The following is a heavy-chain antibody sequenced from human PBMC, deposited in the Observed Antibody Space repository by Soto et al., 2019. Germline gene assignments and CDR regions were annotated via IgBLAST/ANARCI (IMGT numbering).Heavy chain of an antibody. Sequence: GGSLRLSCAASGFIFNSYWMHWVRQAPGKGLVWVSRINTDESSRSYADSVKGRFTISRDNAKNTLYLQMNSLRAEDTALYFCARDRVPQLGYYGMDVWGQGTTVTVSS. CDR3: ARDRVPQLGYYGMDV. J-gene: IGHJ6*02. CDR1: GFIFNSYW. CDR2: INTDESSR. V-gene: IGHV3-74*01. D-gene: IGHD2-2*01.